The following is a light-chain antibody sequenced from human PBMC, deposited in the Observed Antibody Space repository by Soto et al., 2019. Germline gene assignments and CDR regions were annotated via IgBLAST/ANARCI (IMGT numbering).Light chain of an antibody. V-gene: IGLV1-40*01. CDR1: SSNIGAGSE. Sequence: QSVLTQPPSVSGAPGQTITISCTGSSSNIGAGSEVHWYHQPPGTAPKLLIYDNNNRPSGVPDRFSVSKSGTSASLAITGLQAEDEADYYRQSYDNSLSVPYVFGTGTKVTVL. CDR3: QSYDNSLSVPYV. CDR2: DNN. J-gene: IGLJ1*01.